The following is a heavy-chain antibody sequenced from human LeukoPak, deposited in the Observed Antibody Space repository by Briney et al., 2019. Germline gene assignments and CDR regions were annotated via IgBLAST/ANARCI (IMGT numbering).Heavy chain of an antibody. V-gene: IGHV4-30-2*01. Sequence: PSQTLSLTCTVSGGSISSGGYYWSWIRQPPGKGLEWIGYIYHSGSTYYNPSLKSRVTISVDRSKNQFSLKLSSVTAADTAVYYCARDSGVGWYFDYWGQGTLVTVSS. D-gene: IGHD6-19*01. CDR3: ARDSGVGWYFDY. CDR1: GGSISSGGYY. J-gene: IGHJ4*02. CDR2: IYHSGST.